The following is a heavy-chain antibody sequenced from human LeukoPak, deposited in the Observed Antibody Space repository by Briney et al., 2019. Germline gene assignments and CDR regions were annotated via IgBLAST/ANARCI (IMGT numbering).Heavy chain of an antibody. CDR3: ARVIRAYYYYYGMDV. CDR1: GFTFSSYA. D-gene: IGHD3-10*01. V-gene: IGHV3-30-3*01. J-gene: IGHJ6*02. CDR2: ISYDGSNK. Sequence: PGRSLRLSCAASGFTFSSYAMHWVRQAPGKGLEWVAVISYDGSNKYYADSVKGRFTISRDNSKNTLYLQMNSLRAEDTAVYYCARVIRAYYYYYGMDVWGQGTTVTVSS.